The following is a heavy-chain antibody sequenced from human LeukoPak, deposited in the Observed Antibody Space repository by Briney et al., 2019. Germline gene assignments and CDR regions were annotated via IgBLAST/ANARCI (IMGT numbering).Heavy chain of an antibody. V-gene: IGHV3-15*01. CDR3: YASGRFP. Sequence: GESLRLSCAASGLTFSNAWMTWLRQAPGKVLEWVGRIKSKSDGGTTDYAASVKGRFTTSRDDSKNTVYLQMNSLKIADTDVYFCYASGRFPWGQGTLVTVSS. J-gene: IGHJ5*02. CDR1: GLTFSNAW. CDR2: IKSKSDGGTT. D-gene: IGHD3-10*01.